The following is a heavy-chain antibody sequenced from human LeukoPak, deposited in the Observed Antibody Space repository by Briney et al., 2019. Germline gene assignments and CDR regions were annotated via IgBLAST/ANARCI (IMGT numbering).Heavy chain of an antibody. CDR1: GYTFTSYW. Sequence: GESLKISCQSSGYTFTSYWIGWVRQMPGKGLQWMWIIYPGDSDTTYSPSFQGQVTISADKSISTAYLQWSSLKASDTAIYYCARLIVGSSSTGWFDPWGQGTLVTVSS. J-gene: IGHJ5*02. D-gene: IGHD6-6*01. CDR2: IYPGDSDT. CDR3: ARLIVGSSSTGWFDP. V-gene: IGHV5-51*01.